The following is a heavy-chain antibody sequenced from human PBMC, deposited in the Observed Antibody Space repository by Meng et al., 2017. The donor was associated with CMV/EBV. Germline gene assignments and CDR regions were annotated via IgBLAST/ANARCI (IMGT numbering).Heavy chain of an antibody. CDR1: GFTVSSSG. V-gene: IGHV3-33*06. D-gene: IGHD6-6*01. CDR2: IWYDGSNK. CDR3: AKDFTYSSSPAYYFDY. Sequence: SGFTVSSSGMHWVRQAPGKGLEWVAVIWYDGSNKYYADSVKGRFTISRDNSKNTLYLQMNSLRAEDTAVYYCAKDFTYSSSPAYYFDYWGQGTLVTVSS. J-gene: IGHJ4*02.